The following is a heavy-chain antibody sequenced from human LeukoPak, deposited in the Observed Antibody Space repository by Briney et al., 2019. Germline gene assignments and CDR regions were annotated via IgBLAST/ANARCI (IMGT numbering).Heavy chain of an antibody. Sequence: GGSLRLSCAASGFTFSTYWMHWVRQAPGKGLVWVSRINSDGTSTSYADSVKGRFTISRDNAENTLYLQMNSLSAEDTAVYYCARGGGGYCSSGSRSPHDCWGQGTLVTVSS. D-gene: IGHD2-15*01. CDR1: GFTFSTYW. V-gene: IGHV3-74*01. CDR3: ARGGGGYCSSGSRSPHDC. CDR2: INSDGTST. J-gene: IGHJ4*02.